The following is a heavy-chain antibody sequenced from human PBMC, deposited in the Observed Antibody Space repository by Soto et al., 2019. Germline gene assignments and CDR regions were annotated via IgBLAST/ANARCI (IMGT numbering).Heavy chain of an antibody. V-gene: IGHV3-73*01. CDR2: IRSKANSYAT. CDR1: GFTFSGSA. CDR3: TRSIFGVVIHDAFDI. Sequence: PGGSLRLSCAASGFTFSGSAMHWVRQASGKGLEWVGRIRSKANSYATAYAASVKGRFTISRDDSKNTAYLQMNSLKTEDTAVYYCTRSIFGVVIHDAFDIWGQGTMVTVS. D-gene: IGHD3-3*01. J-gene: IGHJ3*02.